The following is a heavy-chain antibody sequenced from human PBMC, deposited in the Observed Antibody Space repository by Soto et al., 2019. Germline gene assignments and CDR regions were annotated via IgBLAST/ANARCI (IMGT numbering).Heavy chain of an antibody. J-gene: IGHJ3*02. V-gene: IGHV3-53*01. CDR1: QFTVSTKY. Sequence: EVQLVESGGGLIQPGGSLRLSCVASQFTVSTKYMSWVRQAPGKGLEWVSVIYSGGSTYYADSVKGRFTISRDISKNTVYLQMNSLRADDTAVYYCATGVYSYGPDAFDIWGQGTMVTVPS. CDR2: IYSGGST. CDR3: ATGVYSYGPDAFDI. D-gene: IGHD5-18*01.